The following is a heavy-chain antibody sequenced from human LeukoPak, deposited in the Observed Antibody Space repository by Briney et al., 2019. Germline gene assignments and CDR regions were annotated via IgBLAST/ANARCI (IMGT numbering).Heavy chain of an antibody. CDR3: ARGAEMATIGDY. Sequence: SETLSLTCTVSGVSISSYYWSWIRQPPGKGLEWIGYIYYSGSTNYNPSLKSRVTISVDTSKNQFSLNLSSVTAADTAVYYCARGAEMATIGDYWGQGTLVTVSS. CDR1: GVSISSYY. CDR2: IYYSGST. V-gene: IGHV4-59*01. D-gene: IGHD5-24*01. J-gene: IGHJ4*02.